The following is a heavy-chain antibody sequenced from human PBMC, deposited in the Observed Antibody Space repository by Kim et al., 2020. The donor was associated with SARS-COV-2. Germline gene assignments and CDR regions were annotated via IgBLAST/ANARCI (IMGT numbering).Heavy chain of an antibody. CDR3: VRASSNGPNWYFDL. J-gene: IGHJ2*01. V-gene: IGHV3-74*01. Sequence: ADSGKGRITISRDNAKNTLYLQMDALSADNTAVYYCVRASSNGPNWYFDLWGRGTLVTVSS. D-gene: IGHD6-13*01.